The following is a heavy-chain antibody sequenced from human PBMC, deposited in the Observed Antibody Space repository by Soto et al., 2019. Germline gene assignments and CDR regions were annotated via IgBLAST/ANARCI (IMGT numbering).Heavy chain of an antibody. J-gene: IGHJ6*02. CDR2: IIPIFDTR. CDR1: GATFSNSA. V-gene: IGHV1-69*13. D-gene: IGHD3-3*01. Sequence: GASVKVSCTASGATFSNSAISWVRQAPGQGLEWMGGIIPIFDTRDYAQKFQGRVSITADASTSTGYMELSSLRADDTAVYYCTVAVSDVLEGGSVLTWHDMEVWGQGTTVTVSS. CDR3: TVAVSDVLEGGSVLTWHDMEV.